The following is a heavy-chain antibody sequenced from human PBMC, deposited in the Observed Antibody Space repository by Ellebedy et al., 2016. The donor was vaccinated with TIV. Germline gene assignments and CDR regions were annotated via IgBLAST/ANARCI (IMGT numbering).Heavy chain of an antibody. D-gene: IGHD4-17*01. CDR3: TAYTTDDYGDFTGTFEN. Sequence: AASVKVSCKVSGYSLSALSMHWVRQAPGKGLEWMGGFVPDQGEIIYTQKFKGRFTLTEDTSTETAYMELSTLRSDDTAVYYCTAYTTDDYGDFTGTFENWGQGTLVTVSS. V-gene: IGHV1-24*01. J-gene: IGHJ4*02. CDR2: FVPDQGEI. CDR1: GYSLSALS.